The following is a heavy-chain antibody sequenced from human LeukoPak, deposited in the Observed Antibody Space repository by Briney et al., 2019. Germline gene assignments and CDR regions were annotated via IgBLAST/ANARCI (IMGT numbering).Heavy chain of an antibody. CDR3: ARVEIRWCFDP. D-gene: IGHD2-8*02. CDR1: GYTFTSYD. V-gene: IGHV1-8*01. CDR2: MNPNSGNT. Sequence: GASVKLSCKASGYTFTSYDINWVRQATGPGLEWMGWMNPNSGNTGYAQKFQGRVTMTRNTSISTAYMELSSPRSEDTAVYYCARVEIRWCFDPWGQGTLVTVSS. J-gene: IGHJ5*02.